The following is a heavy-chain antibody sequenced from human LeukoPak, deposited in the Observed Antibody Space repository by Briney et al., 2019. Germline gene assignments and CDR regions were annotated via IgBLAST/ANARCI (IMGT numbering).Heavy chain of an antibody. CDR1: GFTVSSNY. D-gene: IGHD5-18*01. CDR2: IYTVGNT. J-gene: IGHJ4*02. CDR3: ARGYSYGYFDY. Sequence: PGGSLRLSCAAAGFTVSSNYMSSVRQAPGRLLEWVSVIYTVGNTYYAESVKGRFTISRDNSKNTLYLQMNSLRAEDTAVYYCARGYSYGYFDYWGQGTLVTVSS. V-gene: IGHV3-53*01.